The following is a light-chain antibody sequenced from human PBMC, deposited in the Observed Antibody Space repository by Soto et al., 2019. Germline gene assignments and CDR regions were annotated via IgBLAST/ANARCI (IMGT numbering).Light chain of an antibody. Sequence: DIHMTQSPSSLSAVLGDIVTITFQASQNINNYLNWYQQKPGRAPKLLIYDASNLEAGVPSRFRGSGSGTDFTFTISRLQPEDIATYYCQQYENLPTFGQGTRLEIK. CDR3: QQYENLPT. CDR2: DAS. V-gene: IGKV1-33*01. CDR1: QNINNY. J-gene: IGKJ5*01.